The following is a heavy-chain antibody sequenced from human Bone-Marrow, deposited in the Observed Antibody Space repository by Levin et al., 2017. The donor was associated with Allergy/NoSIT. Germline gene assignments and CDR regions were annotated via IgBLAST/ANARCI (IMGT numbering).Heavy chain of an antibody. CDR2: IYHSGRT. J-gene: IGHJ6*02. Sequence: SETLSLTCAVSGYSISNGYYWGWIRQPPGKGLEWIGSIYHSGRTYYNPSLKSRVTISVDPSKNQFSLRLNSVTAADTAVYYCASYDFWSGYPINGMDVWGQGTTVTVSS. V-gene: IGHV4-38-2*01. D-gene: IGHD3-3*01. CDR3: ASYDFWSGYPINGMDV. CDR1: GYSISNGYY.